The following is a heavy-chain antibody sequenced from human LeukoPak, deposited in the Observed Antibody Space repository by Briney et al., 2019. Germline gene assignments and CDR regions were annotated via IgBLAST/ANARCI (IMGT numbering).Heavy chain of an antibody. CDR3: ASRPTGYSSGYVY. CDR1: GFTFSDYA. D-gene: IGHD5-18*01. CDR2: ISGSAHKI. V-gene: IGHV3-23*01. Sequence: PGGSLRLSCVVSGFTFSDYAMSWVRQAPEKGLDWVSVISGSAHKIRYADSVKGRFTISRDNSENTVYLQMNNLRAEDTALYYCASRPTGYSSGYVYWGQGAPVTVSS. J-gene: IGHJ4*02.